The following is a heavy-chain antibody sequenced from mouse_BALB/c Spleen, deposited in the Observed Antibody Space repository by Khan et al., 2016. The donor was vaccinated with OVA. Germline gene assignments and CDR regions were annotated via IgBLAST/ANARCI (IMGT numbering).Heavy chain of an antibody. D-gene: IGHD1-1*01. J-gene: IGHJ2*01. V-gene: IGHV1-20*02. CDR2: INPHVGET. CDR1: GYSFTGYF. Sequence: EVQLQQSGPELVKPGASVKISCKASGYSFTGYFMNWVMQSHGKSLEWIGRINPHVGETLFNPKFKGKATLIVDESSSTAHMELRSLASEDSAVYYCARVYRSDFDYWGQGTTLTVSS. CDR3: ARVYRSDFDY.